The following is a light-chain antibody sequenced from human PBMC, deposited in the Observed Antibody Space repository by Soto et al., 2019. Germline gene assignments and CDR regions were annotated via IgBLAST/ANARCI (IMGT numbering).Light chain of an antibody. CDR1: QGISIY. CDR3: QKYNGAPLT. V-gene: IGKV1-27*01. CDR2: DAS. J-gene: IGKJ4*01. Sequence: DIQMTQSPSSLSASVGDRVTIACRASQGISIYLAWYQQKPGKVPQLLIYDASTLQSGVPSRFSGSGSGTDFTLTISALQPEDVATYYCQKYNGAPLTFGGRTKVEIK.